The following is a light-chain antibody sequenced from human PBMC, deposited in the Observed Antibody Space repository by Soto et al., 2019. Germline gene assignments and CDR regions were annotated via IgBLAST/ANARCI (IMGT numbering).Light chain of an antibody. CDR1: QSISSY. V-gene: IGKV1-39*01. J-gene: IGKJ1*01. CDR2: AAS. CDR3: QQSYSTWT. Sequence: DIQMTQSPSSLSASVGDRVTITCRASQSISSYLNWYQQKPGKAPKLLIYAASSLQSGVPSRFSGSGSGKDFTLTISSLQPEDFATYYCQQSYSTWTFGQGTKVAIK.